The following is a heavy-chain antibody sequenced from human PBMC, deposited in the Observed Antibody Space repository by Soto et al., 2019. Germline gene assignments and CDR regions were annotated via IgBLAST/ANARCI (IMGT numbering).Heavy chain of an antibody. CDR1: GYTFTSYY. CDR3: ARDHRSQLPGYGMDV. J-gene: IGHJ6*02. CDR2: INPSGGST. Sequence: ASVKVSCKASGYTFTSYYMHWVRQAPGQGLEWMGIINPSGGSTNYAQKFLYRVTITADDSTSTASMELSSLRSEDTAVYYCARDHRSQLPGYGMDVWGQGTTVTVSS. V-gene: IGHV1-46*01. D-gene: IGHD2-2*01.